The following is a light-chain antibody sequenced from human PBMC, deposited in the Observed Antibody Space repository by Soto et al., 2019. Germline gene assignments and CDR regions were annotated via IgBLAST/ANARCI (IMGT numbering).Light chain of an antibody. CDR1: SSDIGGFNY. CDR3: SSYTSSSTLIL. J-gene: IGLJ3*02. CDR2: EVN. V-gene: IGLV2-14*01. Sequence: QSVLTQAASVSGSPGQSITISCTGTSSDIGGFNYVSWYQQHPGKAPKLIISEVNNRPSGVSNRFSGSKSGSTASLTISGLQAEDEGDYYCSSYTSSSTLILFGGGTKVTVL.